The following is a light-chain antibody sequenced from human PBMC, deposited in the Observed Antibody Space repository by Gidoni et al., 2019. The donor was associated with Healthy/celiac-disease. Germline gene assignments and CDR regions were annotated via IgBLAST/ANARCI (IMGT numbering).Light chain of an antibody. CDR1: RSNIGAGYD. CDR2: GNS. Sequence: QSVLTQPPSVSGAPGQRVTISCTGSRSNIGAGYDVHWYQQLPGTAPKLLIYGNSNRPSGVPDRFSGSKSGTSASLAITGLQAEDEADYYCQSYDSSLSGHVVFGGGTKLTGL. CDR3: QSYDSSLSGHVV. V-gene: IGLV1-40*01. J-gene: IGLJ2*01.